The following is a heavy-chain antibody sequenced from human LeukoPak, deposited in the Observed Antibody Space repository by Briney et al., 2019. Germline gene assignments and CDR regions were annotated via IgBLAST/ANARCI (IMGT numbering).Heavy chain of an antibody. D-gene: IGHD3-10*01. V-gene: IGHV3-7*01. CDR1: GVTFRSNC. Sequence: QSGGSLRLSCAASGVTFRSNCMSSGREAPGGGGGWVANIKKDGSEKYYVDSVKGRFTISRDNANNSVYLQMNSLRVEDTAVYYCAPYYYGSGTSLGYWGQGTLVTVSS. CDR3: APYYYGSGTSLGY. J-gene: IGHJ4*02. CDR2: IKKDGSEK.